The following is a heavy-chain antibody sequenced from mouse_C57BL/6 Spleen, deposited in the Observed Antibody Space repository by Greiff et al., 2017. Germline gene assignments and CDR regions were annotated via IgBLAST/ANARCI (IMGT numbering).Heavy chain of an antibody. CDR1: GFTFSDYY. CDR3: ARRGNYYAMDY. CDR2: INYYGSST. V-gene: IGHV5-16*01. J-gene: IGHJ4*01. D-gene: IGHD2-1*01. Sequence: DVKLVESEGGLVQPGSSMKLSCTASGFTFSDYYMAWVRQVPEKGLEWVANINYYGSSTYYLDSLKSRFIISRDNAKNILYLQMSSLKSEDTATYYCARRGNYYAMDYWGQGTSVTVSS.